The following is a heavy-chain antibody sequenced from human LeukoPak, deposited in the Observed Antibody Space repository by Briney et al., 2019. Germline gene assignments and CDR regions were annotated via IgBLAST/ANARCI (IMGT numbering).Heavy chain of an antibody. V-gene: IGHV1-18*01. CDR1: GYTFTSYG. CDR3: ARDRRLVAAAGIILDP. CDR2: ISAYNGNT. J-gene: IGHJ5*02. D-gene: IGHD6-13*01. Sequence: ASVKVSCKASGYTFTSYGISWVRQAPGQGLEWMGWISAYNGNTNYAQKLQGRVTMTTDTSTSTAYMELRSLRSDDTAVYYCARDRRLVAAAGIILDPWGQGTLVTVSS.